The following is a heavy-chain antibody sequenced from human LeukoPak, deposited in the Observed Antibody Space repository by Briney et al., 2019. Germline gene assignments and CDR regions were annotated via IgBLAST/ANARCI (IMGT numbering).Heavy chain of an antibody. V-gene: IGHV3-74*03. J-gene: IGHJ4*02. D-gene: IGHD1-26*01. Sequence: GGSLRLSCAASGFTFSNYWMHWVRQTLGKGLVWVSRINTDGTTTYADSVKGRFTISRDNAKNTLYLQMDSLRADDTAMYYCARGAGIVGSTTPFDYWGQGALVTVSS. CDR1: GFTFSNYW. CDR2: INTDGTT. CDR3: ARGAGIVGSTTPFDY.